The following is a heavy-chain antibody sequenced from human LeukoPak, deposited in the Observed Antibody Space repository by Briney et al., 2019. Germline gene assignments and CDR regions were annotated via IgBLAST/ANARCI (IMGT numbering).Heavy chain of an antibody. V-gene: IGHV3-21*01. J-gene: IGHJ6*03. CDR2: ISSSSSYI. D-gene: IGHD3-3*01. Sequence: GGSLRLSCAASGFTFSSYSMNWVRQAPGKGLEWVSSISSSSSYIYYADSVKGRFTISRDNAKNSLYLQMNSLRAEDTAVYYCARELDFWSGYYHYYMDVWGKGTTVTVSS. CDR1: GFTFSSYS. CDR3: ARELDFWSGYYHYYMDV.